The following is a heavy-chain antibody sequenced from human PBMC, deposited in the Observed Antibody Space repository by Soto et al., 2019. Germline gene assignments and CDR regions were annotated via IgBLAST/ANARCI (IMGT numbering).Heavy chain of an antibody. Sequence: GSGPTLVNPTQTLTLTCTFSGFSLSTSGMCVSWIRQPPGKALEWLALIDWDDGKYYSTSLKTRLTISKDTSKNQVVLTMTNMDPVDTATYYCARCHPDTNYYYYGMDVWGQGTTVTVSS. J-gene: IGHJ6*02. V-gene: IGHV2-70*01. CDR2: IDWDDGK. CDR1: GFSLSTSGMC. CDR3: ARCHPDTNYYYYGMDV.